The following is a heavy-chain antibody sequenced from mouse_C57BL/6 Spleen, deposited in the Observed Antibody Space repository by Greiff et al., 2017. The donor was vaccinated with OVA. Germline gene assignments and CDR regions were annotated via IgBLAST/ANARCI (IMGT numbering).Heavy chain of an antibody. J-gene: IGHJ4*01. CDR3: ARYDYDDAMDY. Sequence: EVKVEASGGGLVKPGGSLKLSCAASGFTFSSYTMSWVRQTPAKRLEWVATISGVGCNTYFPASVKGRFSIARENDKNTLYMQMSSLRAEDTALYYCARYDYDDAMDYWGQGTSVTVAS. D-gene: IGHD2-4*01. CDR2: ISGVGCNT. CDR1: GFTFSSYT. V-gene: IGHV5-9*01.